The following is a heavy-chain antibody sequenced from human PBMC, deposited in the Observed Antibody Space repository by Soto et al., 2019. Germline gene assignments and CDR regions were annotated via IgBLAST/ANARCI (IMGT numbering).Heavy chain of an antibody. Sequence: PSETLSLTCTVSGGSISSGDYYWSWIRQPPGKGLEWIGEINHSGSTNYNPSLKSRVTISVDTSKNQFSLKLSSVTAADTAVYYCARGQGGYSYPNWSDPWGQGTLVTVSS. V-gene: IGHV4-39*07. J-gene: IGHJ5*02. CDR2: INHSGST. D-gene: IGHD5-18*01. CDR3: ARGQGGYSYPNWSDP. CDR1: GGSISSGDYY.